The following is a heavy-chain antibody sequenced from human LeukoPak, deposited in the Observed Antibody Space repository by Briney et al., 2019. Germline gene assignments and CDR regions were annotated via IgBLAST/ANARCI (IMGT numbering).Heavy chain of an antibody. CDR1: GGSISSYY. Sequence: SETLSLTCTVSGGSISSYYWSWIRQPPGKGLEWIGEINHSGSTNYNPSLKSRVTISVDTSKNQFSLKLSSVTAADTAVYYCAREGVPDYWGQGTLVTVSS. D-gene: IGHD2-8*01. V-gene: IGHV4-34*01. CDR2: INHSGST. J-gene: IGHJ4*02. CDR3: AREGVPDY.